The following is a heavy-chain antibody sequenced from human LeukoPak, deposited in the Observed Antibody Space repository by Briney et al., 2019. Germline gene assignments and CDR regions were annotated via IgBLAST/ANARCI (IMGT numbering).Heavy chain of an antibody. Sequence: SQTLSLTCTVSGGSISSGGYYWSWIRQPPGKGLEWIATIYHSGSTYYNASLKSRVTISVDTSKSHFSLKLSSVTAADTAMYYCARYTGVNGYYFDYWGQGTLVTVSS. D-gene: IGHD2-8*01. CDR2: IYHSGST. J-gene: IGHJ4*02. CDR1: GGSISSGGYY. V-gene: IGHV4-39*02. CDR3: ARYTGVNGYYFDY.